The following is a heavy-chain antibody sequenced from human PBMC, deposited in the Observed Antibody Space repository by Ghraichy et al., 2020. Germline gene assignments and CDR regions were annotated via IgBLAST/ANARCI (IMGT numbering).Heavy chain of an antibody. D-gene: IGHD6-13*01. Sequence: ASVKVSCKASGYTFTGYYMHWVRQAPGQGLEWMGWINPNSGGTNYAQKFQGRVTMTRDTSISTAYMELSRLRSDDTAVYYCARDPYSSSWWGAFDIWGQGTMVTVSS. CDR1: GYTFTGYY. J-gene: IGHJ3*02. CDR2: INPNSGGT. V-gene: IGHV1-2*02. CDR3: ARDPYSSSWWGAFDI.